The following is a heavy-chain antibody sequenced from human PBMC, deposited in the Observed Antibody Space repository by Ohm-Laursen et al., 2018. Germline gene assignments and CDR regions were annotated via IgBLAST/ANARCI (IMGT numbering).Heavy chain of an antibody. J-gene: IGHJ4*02. CDR1: GGSFSGYY. CDR3: ARGKTGYYYDSSGYYLY. V-gene: IGHV4-34*01. D-gene: IGHD3-22*01. CDR2: TNHSGST. Sequence: TLSLTCAVYGGSFSGYYWSWIRQPPGKGLEWIGETNHSGSTNYNPSLKSRVTISVDTSKNQFSLKLSSVTAADTAVYYCARGKTGYYYDSSGYYLYWGQGTLVTVSS.